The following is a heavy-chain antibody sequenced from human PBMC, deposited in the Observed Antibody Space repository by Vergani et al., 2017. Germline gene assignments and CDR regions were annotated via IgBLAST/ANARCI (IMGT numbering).Heavy chain of an antibody. Sequence: QVQLQESGPGLVKPSETLSLTCTVSGGSISSYYWSWIRQPPGKGLEWIGYIYYSGSTNYNPSLKSRVTISVDTSKNQFSLKLSSVTAADTAVYYCARVRYSYGYYFDYWGQGTLVTVSS. D-gene: IGHD5-18*01. V-gene: IGHV4-59*01. CDR1: GGSISSYY. CDR2: IYYSGST. J-gene: IGHJ4*02. CDR3: ARVRYSYGYYFDY.